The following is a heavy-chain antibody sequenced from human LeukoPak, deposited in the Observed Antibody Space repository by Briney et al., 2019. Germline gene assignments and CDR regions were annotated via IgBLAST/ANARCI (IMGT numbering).Heavy chain of an antibody. CDR1: GGSISRFY. J-gene: IGHJ5*02. Sequence: SETLSLTCSVSGGSISRFYWSWIRQPPGKGLEWIGYISYNGSTNYNPSLKSRVTISVDTSKNQFSLKLSSVTAADTAVYYCARGGIAAANWFDPWGQGTLVTVSS. CDR2: ISYNGST. CDR3: ARGGIAAANWFDP. D-gene: IGHD6-13*01. V-gene: IGHV4-59*01.